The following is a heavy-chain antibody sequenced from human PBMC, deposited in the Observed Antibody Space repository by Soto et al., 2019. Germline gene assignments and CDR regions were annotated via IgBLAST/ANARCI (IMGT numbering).Heavy chain of an antibody. CDR2: INHSGST. J-gene: IGHJ6*02. Sequence: SETLSLTCAVYGGSISGYCWSWIRQPPGKGLEWIGEINHSGSTNYNPSLKSRVTISVDTSKNQFSLKLSSVTAADTAVYYCAREGYSSNWSIYGMDVWGQGTTVTVS. D-gene: IGHD6-13*01. CDR1: GGSISGYC. CDR3: AREGYSSNWSIYGMDV. V-gene: IGHV4-34*01.